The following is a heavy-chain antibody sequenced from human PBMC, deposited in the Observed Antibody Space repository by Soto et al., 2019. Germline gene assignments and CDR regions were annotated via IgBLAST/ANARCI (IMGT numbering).Heavy chain of an antibody. CDR3: AKASSIAARLDY. J-gene: IGHJ4*02. CDR1: GFTFDDYA. D-gene: IGHD6-6*01. Sequence: GGSLRLSCAASGFTFDDYAMHWVRQAPGKGLEWVSGISWNSGSIGYADSVKGRFTISRDNAKNSLYLQMNSLRAEDTALYYCAKASSIAARLDYWGQGTLVTVSS. CDR2: ISWNSGSI. V-gene: IGHV3-9*01.